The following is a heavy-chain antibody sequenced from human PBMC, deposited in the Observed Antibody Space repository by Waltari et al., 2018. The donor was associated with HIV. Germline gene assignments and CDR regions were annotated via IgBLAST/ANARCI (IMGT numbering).Heavy chain of an antibody. D-gene: IGHD3-22*01. CDR1: GGTLNSYA. V-gene: IGHV1-69*13. J-gene: IGHJ3*02. Sequence: QVQLVQSGAEVKKPGSSVKVSCKASGGTLNSYAISWVRQAPGKGLEWRGGIIPILGTTNYAQKLQGRVTMTADESTRTSYMELSSLTSEDTAVYYCARDQTNGYYHDSGLRAFDIWGQGTMVTVSS. CDR2: IIPILGTT. CDR3: ARDQTNGYYHDSGLRAFDI.